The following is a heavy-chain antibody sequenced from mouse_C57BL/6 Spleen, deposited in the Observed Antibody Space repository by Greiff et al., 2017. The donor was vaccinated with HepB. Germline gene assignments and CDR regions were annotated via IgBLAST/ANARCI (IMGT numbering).Heavy chain of an antibody. V-gene: IGHV2-9-1*01. Sequence: VQLQESGPGLVAPSQSLSITCTVSGFSLTSYAISWVRQPPGKGLEWLGVIWTGGGTNYNSALKSRLSISKDKSKSQVFLKMNSLQTDDTARYYCARNKGDGNYAMDYWGQGTSVTVSS. CDR2: IWTGGGT. J-gene: IGHJ4*01. CDR3: ARNKGDGNYAMDY. CDR1: GFSLTSYA. D-gene: IGHD1-1*01.